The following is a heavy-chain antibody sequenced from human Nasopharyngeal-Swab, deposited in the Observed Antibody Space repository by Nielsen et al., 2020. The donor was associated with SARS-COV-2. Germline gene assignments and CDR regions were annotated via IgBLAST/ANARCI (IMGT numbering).Heavy chain of an antibody. Sequence: GGSLRLSCSASGFTFSSFAMHWVRQAPGKGLEYVSAISSNGGSTYYADSVKGRFTISRDNSKNTLYLQMSSLRAEDTAVYYCVRLYDFWSGEPSWGQGTLVTVSS. J-gene: IGHJ5*02. CDR3: VRLYDFWSGEPS. D-gene: IGHD3-3*01. CDR2: ISSNGGST. CDR1: GFTFSSFA. V-gene: IGHV3-64D*08.